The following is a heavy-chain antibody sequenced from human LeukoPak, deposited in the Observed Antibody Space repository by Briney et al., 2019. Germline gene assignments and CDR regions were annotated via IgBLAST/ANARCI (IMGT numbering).Heavy chain of an antibody. CDR3: ARVRPPGKVGGVYFDY. CDR2: IYYSGST. D-gene: IGHD6-6*01. CDR1: GGSVSSGSYY. V-gene: IGHV4-61*01. J-gene: IGHJ4*02. Sequence: SETLSLTCTVSGGSVSSGSYYWSWIRPPPGQGLEWIVYIYYSGSTNYNPSLKSRVTISVDTSKNQFSLKLSSVTAADTAVYYCARVRPPGKVGGVYFDYWGQGTLVTVSS.